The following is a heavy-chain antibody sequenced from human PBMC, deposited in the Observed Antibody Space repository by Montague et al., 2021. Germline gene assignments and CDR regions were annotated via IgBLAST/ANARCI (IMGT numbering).Heavy chain of an antibody. Sequence: ETLSLTCTVSSGSIFHAYWSWVRQPPGKGLEWLGSMFYGGATSNNPSLKSRVTMSIDTSTNQFSLKLSFVTAADTAVYYCAKQDYFVSGTSYKGFDPWGQGILVTVSS. CDR1: SGSIFHAY. CDR3: AKQDYFVSGTSYKGFDP. J-gene: IGHJ5*02. D-gene: IGHD3-10*01. CDR2: MFYGGAT. V-gene: IGHV4-59*08.